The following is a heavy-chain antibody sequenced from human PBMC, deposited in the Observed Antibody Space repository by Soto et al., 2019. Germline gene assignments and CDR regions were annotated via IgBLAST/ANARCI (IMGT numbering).Heavy chain of an antibody. CDR1: GGTFSSYA. V-gene: IGHV1-69*01. D-gene: IGHD6-13*01. CDR3: ARVPLFEYSNSSKSPNYYYYGMDV. CDR2: IIPIFGTA. J-gene: IGHJ6*02. Sequence: QVQLVQSGAEVKKPGSSVKVSCKASGGTFSSYAISWVRQAPGQGLEWMGGIIPIFGTANYAQKFQGRVTITADESTSTAYMELSSLRSEDTAVYYCARVPLFEYSNSSKSPNYYYYGMDVWGQGTTVTVSS.